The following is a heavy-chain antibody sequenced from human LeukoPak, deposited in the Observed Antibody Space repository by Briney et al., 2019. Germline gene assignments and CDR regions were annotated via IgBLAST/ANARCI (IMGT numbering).Heavy chain of an antibody. CDR1: GGSISSYY. V-gene: IGHV4-59*01. Sequence: SETLSLTCTVSGGSISSYYWSWIRQPPGKGLEWIGYIYYSGSTNYNPSLKSRVTISVDTSKNQFSLKLSSVTAADTAVYYCARERDPPYSSSSAWRFDPWGQGTLVTVSS. J-gene: IGHJ5*02. CDR2: IYYSGST. CDR3: ARERDPPYSSSSAWRFDP. D-gene: IGHD6-6*01.